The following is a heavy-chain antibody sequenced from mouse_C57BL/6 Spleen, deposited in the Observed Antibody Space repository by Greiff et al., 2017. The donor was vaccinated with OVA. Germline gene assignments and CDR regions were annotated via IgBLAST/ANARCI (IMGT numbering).Heavy chain of an antibody. D-gene: IGHD4-1*01. CDR2: ISSGSSTI. Sequence: EVKVVESGGGLVKPGGSLKLSCAASGFTFSDYGMHWVRQAPEKGLEWVAYISSGSSTIYYADTVKGRFTISRDNAKNTLFLQMTSLRSEDTAMYYCSTSANWDYFDYWGQGTTVTVSS. J-gene: IGHJ2*01. V-gene: IGHV5-17*01. CDR3: STSANWDYFDY. CDR1: GFTFSDYG.